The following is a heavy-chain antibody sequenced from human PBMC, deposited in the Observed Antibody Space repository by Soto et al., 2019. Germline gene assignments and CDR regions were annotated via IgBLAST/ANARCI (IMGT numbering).Heavy chain of an antibody. Sequence: EVQLVESGGGLVQPGGSLRVSCAASGFTFGSYWMNWVRQAPGKGLVWVSRIDSDGSSTTYAASVKGRFTTSRDNAKNTLYLQMSSLSVEDTAVYYCARGRPYGMDVWGQGTTVTVSS. CDR2: IDSDGSST. J-gene: IGHJ6*02. V-gene: IGHV3-74*01. CDR3: ARGRPYGMDV. CDR1: GFTFGSYW.